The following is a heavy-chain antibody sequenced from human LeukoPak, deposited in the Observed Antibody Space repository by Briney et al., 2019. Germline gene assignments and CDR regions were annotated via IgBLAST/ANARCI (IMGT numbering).Heavy chain of an antibody. CDR3: ARGFNYYDSSGNDAFDI. CDR1: GFTFSSYS. J-gene: IGHJ3*02. CDR2: ISSSSSYI. V-gene: IGHV3-21*01. D-gene: IGHD3-22*01. Sequence: GGSLRLSCAASGFTFSSYSMNWVRQAPGKGLEWVSYISSSSSYIYYADSVKGRFTISRDNAKNSLYLQMNSLRAEDTAVYYCARGFNYYDSSGNDAFDIWGQGTMVTVSS.